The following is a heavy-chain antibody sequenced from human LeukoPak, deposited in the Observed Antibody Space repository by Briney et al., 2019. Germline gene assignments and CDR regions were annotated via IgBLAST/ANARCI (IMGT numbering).Heavy chain of an antibody. D-gene: IGHD6-13*01. Sequence: GGSLRLSCAASGLTVSSNYVNWVRQAPGKGLEWVSVIDSGDRTYYADSVKGRFTISRDNAKNSLYLQMNSLRAEDTAVYYCARVRPSIAAAGPDAFDIWGQGTMVTVSS. CDR1: GLTVSSNY. CDR2: IDSGDRT. J-gene: IGHJ3*02. V-gene: IGHV3-66*01. CDR3: ARVRPSIAAAGPDAFDI.